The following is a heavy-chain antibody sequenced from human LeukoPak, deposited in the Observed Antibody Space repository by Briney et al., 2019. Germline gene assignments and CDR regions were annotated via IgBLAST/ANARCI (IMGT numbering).Heavy chain of an antibody. D-gene: IGHD3-3*01. J-gene: IGHJ6*03. CDR3: AREVWSGPSDYYYYYMDV. V-gene: IGHV4-38-2*02. CDR1: GYSISSGYY. Sequence: SETLSLTCTVSGYSISSGYYWGWIRQPPGKGLEWIGSIYHSGSTYYNPSLKSRVTISVDTSKNQFSLKLSSVTAADTAVYYCAREVWSGPSDYYYYYMDVWGKGTTVTVSS. CDR2: IYHSGST.